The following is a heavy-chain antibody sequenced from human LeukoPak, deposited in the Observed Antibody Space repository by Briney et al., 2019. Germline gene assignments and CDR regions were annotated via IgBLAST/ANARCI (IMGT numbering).Heavy chain of an antibody. J-gene: IGHJ4*02. V-gene: IGHV4-39*01. Sequence: SETLSLTCTVSGGSISSSSYYWGWIRQPPGKGLEWIGNIYYSGSTYYNPSLKSRVTISVDTSKNQFSLKLSSVTAADTAVYQCVGEYCSDGSCFFDYWGQGTLVTVSS. CDR3: VGEYCSDGSCFFDY. CDR1: GGSISSSSYY. D-gene: IGHD2-15*01. CDR2: IYYSGST.